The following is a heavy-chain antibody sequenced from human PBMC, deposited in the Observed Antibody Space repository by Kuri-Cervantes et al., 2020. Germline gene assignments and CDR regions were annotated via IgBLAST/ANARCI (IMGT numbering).Heavy chain of an antibody. V-gene: IGHV3-48*01. Sequence: GGSLRLSCAASGFTFSSYSMNWVRQAPGKGLEWVSYISSSSSTIYYADSVKGRFTISRDNAKNSLYLHMNSLGAEDTAVYYCAKQLSYGLDSRGVDNWGQGTLVTVSS. CDR3: AKQLSYGLDSRGVDN. J-gene: IGHJ4*02. CDR2: ISSSSSTI. CDR1: GFTFSSYS. D-gene: IGHD1-1*01.